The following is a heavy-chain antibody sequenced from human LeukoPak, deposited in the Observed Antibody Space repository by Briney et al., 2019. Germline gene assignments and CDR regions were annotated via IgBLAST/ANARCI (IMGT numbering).Heavy chain of an antibody. CDR2: INHSGST. V-gene: IGHV4-34*01. Sequence: SETLSLTCAVYGGSFCGYYWSWIRQPPGKGVEWIGEINHSGSTNYNPSLKSRVTISADTSKNQFSLKLSSVTAADTAVYYCATLWLRGLVAFDIWGQGTMVTVSS. D-gene: IGHD5-18*01. J-gene: IGHJ3*02. CDR1: GGSFCGYY. CDR3: ATLWLRGLVAFDI.